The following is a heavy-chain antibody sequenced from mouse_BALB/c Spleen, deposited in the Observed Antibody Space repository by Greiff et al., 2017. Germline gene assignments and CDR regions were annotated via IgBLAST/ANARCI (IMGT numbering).Heavy chain of an antibody. J-gene: IGHJ4*01. CDR2: IWGDGST. V-gene: IGHV2-6-7*01. CDR1: GFSLTGYG. Sequence: VKLMESGPGLVAPSQSLSITCTVSGFSLTGYGVNWVRQPPGKGLEWLGMIWGDGSTDYNSALKSRLSISKDNSKSQVFLKMNSLQTDDTARYYCARDRPYYYGKDYAMDYWGQGTSVTVSS. CDR3: ARDRPYYYGKDYAMDY. D-gene: IGHD1-1*01.